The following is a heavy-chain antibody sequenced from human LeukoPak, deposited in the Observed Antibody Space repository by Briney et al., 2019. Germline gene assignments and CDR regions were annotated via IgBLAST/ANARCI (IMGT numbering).Heavy chain of an antibody. D-gene: IGHD3-22*01. CDR1: GFTFSSYG. Sequence: QTGGSLRLSCAASGFTFSSYGMHWVRQAPGKGLEWVAVIWYDGSNKYYADSVKGRFTISRDNSKNTLYLQMNSLRAEDTAVYYCARDWPARGYYDSSGYYQDFGYWGQGTLVTVSS. J-gene: IGHJ4*02. V-gene: IGHV3-33*01. CDR3: ARDWPARGYYDSSGYYQDFGY. CDR2: IWYDGSNK.